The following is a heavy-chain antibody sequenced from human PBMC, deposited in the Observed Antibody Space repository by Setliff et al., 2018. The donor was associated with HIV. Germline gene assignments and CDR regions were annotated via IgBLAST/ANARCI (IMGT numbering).Heavy chain of an antibody. J-gene: IGHJ4*02. D-gene: IGHD3-3*01. Sequence: TGGSLRLSCAASGFTFSNAWMNWVRQAPGKGLEWVGRIKSNTNGGTADYAAPVKGRFTISRDDSKTIAYLQMNSLTTEDTAVYFCTRDRRGSNSWSGYNGGFDYWGQGTLVTVSS. CDR1: GFTFSNAW. V-gene: IGHV3-15*07. CDR3: TRDRRGSNSWSGYNGGFDY. CDR2: IKSNTNGGTA.